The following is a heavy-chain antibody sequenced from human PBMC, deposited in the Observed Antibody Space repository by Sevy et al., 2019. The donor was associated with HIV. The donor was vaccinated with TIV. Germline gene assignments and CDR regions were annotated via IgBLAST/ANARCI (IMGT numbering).Heavy chain of an antibody. V-gene: IGHV4-39*01. D-gene: IGHD2-21*01. CDR2: MYHSGRS. CDR3: ARQGGIVDRAFDY. J-gene: IGHJ4*02. Sequence: SETLSLTCTVSGVSMSSSSYDWGWVRQPPGTGLEWIGTMYHSGRSYYYPSLKSRVTIYVDTSKNQFSLKLSSVTAADTAVYYCARQGGIVDRAFDYWGQGTLVTVSS. CDR1: GVSMSSSSYD.